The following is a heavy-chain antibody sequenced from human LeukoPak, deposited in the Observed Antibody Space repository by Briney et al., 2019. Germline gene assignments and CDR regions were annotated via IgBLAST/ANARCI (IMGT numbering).Heavy chain of an antibody. Sequence: ASVKVSCKASGYTFTGYYMHWVRQAPGQGLEWMGWINPNSGGTNYAQKFQGRVTMTRDTSISTVYMELSSLRSEDTAVYYCARDRQKITIFGVVMAGSRFDPWGQGTLVTVSS. CDR3: ARDRQKITIFGVVMAGSRFDP. J-gene: IGHJ5*02. D-gene: IGHD3-3*01. CDR2: INPNSGGT. CDR1: GYTFTGYY. V-gene: IGHV1-2*02.